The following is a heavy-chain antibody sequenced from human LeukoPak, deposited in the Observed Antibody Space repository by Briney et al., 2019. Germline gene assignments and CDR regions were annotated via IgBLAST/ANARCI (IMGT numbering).Heavy chain of an antibody. Sequence: GSSVKVSCKASGGTFITYAISWVRQAPGQGLEWMGGIIPIFGTANYAQKFQGRVTMTEDTSTDTAYMELSSLRSEDTAVYYCARGLGYYDSSGSTSNWGQGTLVTVSS. CDR2: IIPIFGTA. J-gene: IGHJ1*01. D-gene: IGHD3-22*01. CDR3: ARGLGYYDSSGSTSN. CDR1: GGTFITYA. V-gene: IGHV1-69*06.